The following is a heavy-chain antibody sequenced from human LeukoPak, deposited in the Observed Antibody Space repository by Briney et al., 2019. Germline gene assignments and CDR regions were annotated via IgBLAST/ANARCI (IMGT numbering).Heavy chain of an antibody. D-gene: IGHD6-19*01. CDR3: ARDDSFTAVAGTDY. CDR1: GGSFSGYY. V-gene: IGHV4-34*01. CDR2: INHSGST. J-gene: IGHJ4*02. Sequence: SETLSLTCAVYGGSFSGYYWSWIRQPPGKGLEWIGEINHSGSTNYNPSLKSRVTISADTSKNQFSLKLSSVTAADTAVYYCARDDSFTAVAGTDYWGQGTLVTVSS.